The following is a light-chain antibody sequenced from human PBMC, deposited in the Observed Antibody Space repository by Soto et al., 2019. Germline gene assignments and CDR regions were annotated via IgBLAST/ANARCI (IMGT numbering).Light chain of an antibody. V-gene: IGLV1-40*01. CDR3: QSYDSSLSGYV. CDR1: SSNIGAGYE. CDR2: ENN. J-gene: IGLJ1*01. Sequence: SVLTQPPSVSEAPGQRVTISCTGSSSNIGAGYEAHWYQQVPGTAPKLLIYENNNRPSGVPDRFSGSKSGTSASLAITGPQAEDEAEYYCQSYDSSLSGYVFGTGTKLTVL.